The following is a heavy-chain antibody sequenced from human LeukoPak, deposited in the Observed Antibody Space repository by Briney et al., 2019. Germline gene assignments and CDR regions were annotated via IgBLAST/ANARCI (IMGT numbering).Heavy chain of an antibody. V-gene: IGHV4-4*02. D-gene: IGHD1-26*01. CDR2: ISLTGET. J-gene: IGHJ4*02. CDR1: GGSISSTNW. Sequence: PSETLSLTCGVSGGSISSTNWWSWVRHPPRQGLQWIGEISLTGETNYNPSLNGRVTMSLDKSRNQLSLKLTSVTAADTAIYYCSRESGAFCPFGYWGQGTLVIVPP. CDR3: SRESGAFCPFGY.